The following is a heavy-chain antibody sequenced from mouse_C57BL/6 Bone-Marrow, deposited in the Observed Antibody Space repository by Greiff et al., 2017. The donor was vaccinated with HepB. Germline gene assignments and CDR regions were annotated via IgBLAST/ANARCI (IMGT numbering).Heavy chain of an antibody. CDR3: TGGTTVVVLRYFDV. D-gene: IGHD1-1*01. Sequence: EVKLMESGGGLVQPGGSMKLSCVASGFTFSNYWMNWVRQSPEKGLEWVAQIRLKSDNYATHYAESVKGRFTISRDDSKSSVYLQMNNLRAEDTGIYYCTGGTTVVVLRYFDVWGTGTTVTVSS. CDR1: GFTFSNYW. CDR2: IRLKSDNYAT. V-gene: IGHV6-3*01. J-gene: IGHJ1*03.